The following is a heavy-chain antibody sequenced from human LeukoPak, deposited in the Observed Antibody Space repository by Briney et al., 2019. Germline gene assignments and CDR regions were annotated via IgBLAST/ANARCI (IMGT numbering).Heavy chain of an antibody. V-gene: IGHV4-39*01. CDR2: IYYSGST. CDR1: GGSISSSSYY. Sequence: SETLSLTCTVSGGSISSSSYYWGWIRQPPGKGLEWIGSIYYSGSTYYNPSLKSRVTISVDTSKNQFSLKLSSVTAADTAVYYCAVLYDFRSGYFDYWGQGTLVTVSS. CDR3: AVLYDFRSGYFDY. J-gene: IGHJ4*02. D-gene: IGHD3-3*01.